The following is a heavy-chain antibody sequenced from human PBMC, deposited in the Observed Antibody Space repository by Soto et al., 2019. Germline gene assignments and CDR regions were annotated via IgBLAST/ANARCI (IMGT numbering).Heavy chain of an antibody. CDR2: ISYDGSNK. CDR1: GFTFSSYG. Sequence: GGSLRLSCAASGFTFSSYGMHWVRQAPGKGLERQAPGKGLEWVAVISYDGSNKYYADSVKGRFIISRDNSKNTLFLQMNSLRAEDTAIYYCAKDIDDLNFLFDFWGQGTLVTVSS. D-gene: IGHD1-7*01. V-gene: IGHV3-30*18. CDR3: AKDIDDLNFLFDF. J-gene: IGHJ4*02.